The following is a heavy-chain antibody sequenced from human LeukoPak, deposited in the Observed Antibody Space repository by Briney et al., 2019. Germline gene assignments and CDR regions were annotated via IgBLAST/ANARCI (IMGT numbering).Heavy chain of an antibody. CDR2: ISGSGGST. V-gene: IGHV3-23*01. J-gene: IGHJ4*02. Sequence: GGSLRLSCAASGFTFSSYAMSWVGQAPGKGLEWVSAISGSGGSTYYADSVKGRFTISRDNSKNTLYLQMNSLRAEDTAVYYCAKEVAAAGRGRVDYWGQGTLVTVSS. D-gene: IGHD6-13*01. CDR1: GFTFSSYA. CDR3: AKEVAAAGRGRVDY.